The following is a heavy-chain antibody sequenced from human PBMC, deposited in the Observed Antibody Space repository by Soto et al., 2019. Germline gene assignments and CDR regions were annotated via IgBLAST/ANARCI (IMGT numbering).Heavy chain of an antibody. Sequence: QVQLVESGGGVVQPGRSLRLSCAASGFTFSSFAMHWVRQAPGKGLEWVAVISYDGTTKYYADSVKGRFTISRDNSKNTLYVQMNSLRAEDTAVYYCARDRSIAEGDPFDYWGQGTLVTVSS. D-gene: IGHD6-6*01. CDR2: ISYDGTTK. CDR1: GFTFSSFA. V-gene: IGHV3-30-3*01. CDR3: ARDRSIAEGDPFDY. J-gene: IGHJ4*02.